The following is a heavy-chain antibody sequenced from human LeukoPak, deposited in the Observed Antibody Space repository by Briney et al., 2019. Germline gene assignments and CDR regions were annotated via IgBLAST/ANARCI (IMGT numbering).Heavy chain of an antibody. CDR3: ARIAPQLEDAFDI. D-gene: IGHD2-2*01. J-gene: IGHJ3*02. CDR1: GGSISSSSYY. Sequence: TSETLSLTCTVSGGSISSSSYYWGWIRQPPGKGLEWIGSIYYSGSTYYNPSLRSRVTIFVDTSKNQFSLKLSSVTAADTAVYYCARIAPQLEDAFDIWGQGTMVTVSS. V-gene: IGHV4-39*01. CDR2: IYYSGST.